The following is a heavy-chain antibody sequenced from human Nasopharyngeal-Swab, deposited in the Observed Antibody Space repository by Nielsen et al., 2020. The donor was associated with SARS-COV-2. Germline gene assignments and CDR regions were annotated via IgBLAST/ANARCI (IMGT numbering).Heavy chain of an antibody. J-gene: IGHJ2*01. Sequence: GESLKISCAASGFTFDDYAMHWVRQAPGKGLEWVSLISGDGGSTYYADSVKGRFTISRDNSKNSLYLQMNSLRTEDTALYYCAKDIGYYYGSGPWYFDLWGRGTLVTVSS. CDR3: AKDIGYYYGSGPWYFDL. V-gene: IGHV3-43*02. D-gene: IGHD3-10*01. CDR2: ISGDGGST. CDR1: GFTFDDYA.